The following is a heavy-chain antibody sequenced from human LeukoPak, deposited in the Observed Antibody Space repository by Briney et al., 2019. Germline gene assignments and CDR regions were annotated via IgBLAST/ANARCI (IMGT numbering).Heavy chain of an antibody. CDR3: AGESLTWLQSRTSWFDP. D-gene: IGHD5-24*01. CDR2: IYYSGST. V-gene: IGHV4-39*07. J-gene: IGHJ5*02. Sequence: PSETLSLTCTVSGGSISSSTYFWGWIRQPPGKGLEWIGTIYYSGSTYYNPSLKSRVTISVDSSKNQFSLRLSSVTAADTAVYYCAGESLTWLQSRTSWFDPWGQGTLVTVSS. CDR1: GGSISSSTYF.